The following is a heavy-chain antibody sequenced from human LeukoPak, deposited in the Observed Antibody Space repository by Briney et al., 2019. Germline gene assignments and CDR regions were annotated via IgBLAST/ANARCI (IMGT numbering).Heavy chain of an antibody. D-gene: IGHD3-16*01. CDR3: ALRGTPRTRYYFDF. Sequence: GGSLRLSCAASGFTFTDYGMSWVRQAPGKGLEWVAGISGGGNTFYADSVKGRFTISRDNAKNTLFLQMNSLRAEDTAIYCCALRGTPRTRYYFDFWGQGTLVTVSS. CDR1: GFTFTDYG. J-gene: IGHJ4*02. CDR2: ISGGGNT. V-gene: IGHV3-23*01.